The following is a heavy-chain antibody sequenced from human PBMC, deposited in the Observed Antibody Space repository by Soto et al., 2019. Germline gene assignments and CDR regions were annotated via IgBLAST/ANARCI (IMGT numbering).Heavy chain of an antibody. Sequence: QVQLVESGGGVVQPGRSLRLSCAASGFTFSSYGMHWVRQAPGKGLEWVAVISYDGSNKYYADSVKGRFTISRDNSKNTLYLQMNSLRAEDTAVYYCAKEYGYGRRNYGMDVWGQGTTVTVSS. J-gene: IGHJ6*02. V-gene: IGHV3-30*18. CDR1: GFTFSSYG. CDR3: AKEYGYGRRNYGMDV. CDR2: ISYDGSNK. D-gene: IGHD5-18*01.